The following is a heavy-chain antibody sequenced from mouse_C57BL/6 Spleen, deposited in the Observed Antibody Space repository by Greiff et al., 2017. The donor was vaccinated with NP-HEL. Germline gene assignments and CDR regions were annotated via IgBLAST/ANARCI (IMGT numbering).Heavy chain of an antibody. D-gene: IGHD1-1*01. CDR1: GYTFTSYW. J-gene: IGHJ2*01. CDR3: ARCPTTGVALDY. V-gene: IGHV1-55*01. Sequence: QVQLKQPGAELVKPGASVKMSCKASGYTFTSYWITWVKQRPGQGLEWIGDIYPGSGSTNYNEKFKSKATLTVDTSSSTAYMQLSSLTSEDSAVYYCARCPTTGVALDYWGQGTTLTVSS. CDR2: IYPGSGST.